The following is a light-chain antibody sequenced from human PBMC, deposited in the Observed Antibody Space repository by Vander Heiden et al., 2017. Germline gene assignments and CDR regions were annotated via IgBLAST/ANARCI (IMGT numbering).Light chain of an antibody. CDR2: DAS. Sequence: DIQMTQFPSTLSAYVGDTVTITCRASQSISSWLAWYQQKPGRAPKLLIDDASDLKTGVPSRFSGSGSGTEFTLTINSLQPDDFATYYCQQYKYYWTFGQGTTVEIK. J-gene: IGKJ1*01. CDR3: QQYKYYWT. V-gene: IGKV1-5*01. CDR1: QSISSW.